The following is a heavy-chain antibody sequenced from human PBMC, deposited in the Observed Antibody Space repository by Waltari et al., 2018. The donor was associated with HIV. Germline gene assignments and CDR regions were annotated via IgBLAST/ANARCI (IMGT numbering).Heavy chain of an antibody. J-gene: IGHJ6*02. Sequence: EVKLVESGEGPVKPGGSLRLSCEDRGINFSSYRMNWVRQAPVKGLEWVSSSSSSSIYISYADSVKGRFTISRDNAKNSLYLQMNSLRAEDTAEYYCARQDSSGGNYYYGMDVWGQGTTVTVSS. V-gene: IGHV3-21*01. CDR3: ARQDSSGGNYYYGMDV. CDR1: GINFSSYR. D-gene: IGHD3-22*01. CDR2: SSSSSIYI.